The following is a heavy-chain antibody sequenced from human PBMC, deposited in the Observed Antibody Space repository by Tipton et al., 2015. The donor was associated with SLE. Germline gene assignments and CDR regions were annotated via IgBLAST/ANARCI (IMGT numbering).Heavy chain of an antibody. V-gene: IGHV4-39*07. CDR3: AACGTMVQGVYDAFDI. CDR2: IYYSGST. D-gene: IGHD3-10*01. CDR1: GGSISSSSYY. J-gene: IGHJ3*02. Sequence: TLSLTCTVSGGSISSSSYYWGWIRQPPGKGLEWIGSIYYSGSTYYNPSLKSRVTISVGTSKNQFSLKLSSVTAADTAVYYCAACGTMVQGVYDAFDIWGQGTMVTVSS.